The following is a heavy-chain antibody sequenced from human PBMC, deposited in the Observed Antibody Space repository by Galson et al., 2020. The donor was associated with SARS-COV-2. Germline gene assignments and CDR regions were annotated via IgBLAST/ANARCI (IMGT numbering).Heavy chain of an antibody. J-gene: IGHJ5*02. V-gene: IGHV3-30*04. CDR2: ISYDGRNK. D-gene: IGHD6-13*01. Sequence: GESLKISCAASGFTFSSYAMHWVRQAPGKGLEWVAVISYDGRNKYYADSVKGRFTISRDNSKNTVYLQMNSLRVEDTAVYYCARDVAAAGIIVSWFDPWGQGTLVTVSS. CDR3: ARDVAAAGIIVSWFDP. CDR1: GFTFSSYA.